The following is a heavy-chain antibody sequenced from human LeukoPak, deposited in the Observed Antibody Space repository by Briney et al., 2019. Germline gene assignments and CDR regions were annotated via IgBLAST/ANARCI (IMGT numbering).Heavy chain of an antibody. V-gene: IGHV3-53*01. D-gene: IGHD6-6*01. CDR3: ARSTIAARPYHY. CDR1: GFNISTNY. J-gene: IGHJ4*02. Sequence: GGSLRLSCAVSGFNISTNYMSWVRQAPGKGLEWVSVIYSGGNTYYADSVKGRFTISRDNSKSTLYLQMNSLRAEDTAVYNRARSTIAARPYHYWGQGTLVTVSS. CDR2: IYSGGNT.